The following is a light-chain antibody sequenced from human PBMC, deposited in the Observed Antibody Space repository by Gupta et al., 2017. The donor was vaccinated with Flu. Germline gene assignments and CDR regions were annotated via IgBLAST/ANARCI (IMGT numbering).Light chain of an antibody. CDR1: QSVGSN. CDR2: GAS. J-gene: IGKJ4*01. V-gene: IGKV3-15*01. CDR3: QQNNAWPLT. Sequence: EIVMTQSPATLSVSPGERATLSCRASQSVGSNLAWYQQKPGQAPRLFIFGASNRATGIPARFSGSGSETELTLTISSLQSEDFAVYYCQQNNAWPLTFGEGTKVEIK.